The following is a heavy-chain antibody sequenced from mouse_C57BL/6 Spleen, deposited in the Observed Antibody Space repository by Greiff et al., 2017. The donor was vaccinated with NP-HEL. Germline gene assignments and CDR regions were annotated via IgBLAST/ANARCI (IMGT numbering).Heavy chain of an antibody. CDR2: INPSNGGT. J-gene: IGHJ3*01. V-gene: IGHV1-53*01. D-gene: IGHD2-4*01. Sequence: VQLQQPGTELVKPGASVKLSCKASGYTFTSYWMHWVKQRPGQGLEWLGNINPSNGGTNYNEKFKSKATLTVDKSSSTAYMQLSSLTSEDSAVYYCARVGYDYDEAWFAYWGQGTLVTVSA. CDR1: GYTFTSYW. CDR3: ARVGYDYDEAWFAY.